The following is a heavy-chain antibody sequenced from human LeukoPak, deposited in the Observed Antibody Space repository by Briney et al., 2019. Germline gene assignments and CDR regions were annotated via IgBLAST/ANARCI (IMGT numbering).Heavy chain of an antibody. CDR2: FDPEDGET. J-gene: IGHJ6*04. D-gene: IGHD3-16*02. CDR1: GYTLTELS. Sequence: TSVKVSCKVSGYTLTELSMHWVRQAPGKGLEWMGGFDPEDGETIYAQKFQGRVTMTRNTPISTAYMELSSLRSEDTAVYYCASPRPSYDYVWGSYRQMDVWGKGTTVTVSS. CDR3: ASPRPSYDYVWGSYRQMDV. V-gene: IGHV1-24*01.